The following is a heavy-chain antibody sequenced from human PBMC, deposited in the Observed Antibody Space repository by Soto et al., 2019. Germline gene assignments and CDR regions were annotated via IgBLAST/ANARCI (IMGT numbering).Heavy chain of an antibody. D-gene: IGHD3-10*01. V-gene: IGHV3-30-3*01. J-gene: IGHJ4*02. CDR2: ISYDGSNK. Sequence: GGSLRLSCAASGFTFSSYAMHWVRQAPGKGLEWVAVISYDGSNKYYADSVKGRFTISRDNSKNTLYLQMNSLRAEDTAVYYCARDYNLLWFGVPDYWGQGTLVTVSS. CDR3: ARDYNLLWFGVPDY. CDR1: GFTFSSYA.